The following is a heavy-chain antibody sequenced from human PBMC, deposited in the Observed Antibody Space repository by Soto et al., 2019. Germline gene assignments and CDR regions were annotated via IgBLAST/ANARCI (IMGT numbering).Heavy chain of an antibody. Sequence: ETLSLTCAVYGGSFSGYYWSWIRQPPGKGLEWIGEIDHSGSTNYNPSLKSRVTISVDTSKNQFSLKLSSVTAADTAVYYCARALAAAGTEYYYYGMDVWGQGTTVTVSS. D-gene: IGHD6-13*01. V-gene: IGHV4-34*01. J-gene: IGHJ6*02. CDR1: GGSFSGYY. CDR3: ARALAAAGTEYYYYGMDV. CDR2: IDHSGST.